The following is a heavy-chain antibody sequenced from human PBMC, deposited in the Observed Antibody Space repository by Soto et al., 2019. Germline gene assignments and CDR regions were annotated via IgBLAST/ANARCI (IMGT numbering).Heavy chain of an antibody. CDR3: ARGSYDFWSGYHGMDV. D-gene: IGHD3-3*01. V-gene: IGHV4-59*01. CDR2: IYYSGST. Sequence: SETLSLTCTVSGGSISSYYWSWIRQPPGKGLEWIGYIYYSGSTNYNPSLKSRVTISVDTSKNQFSLKLSTVTAADTAVYYCARGSYDFWSGYHGMDVWGQGTTVTVSS. CDR1: GGSISSYY. J-gene: IGHJ6*02.